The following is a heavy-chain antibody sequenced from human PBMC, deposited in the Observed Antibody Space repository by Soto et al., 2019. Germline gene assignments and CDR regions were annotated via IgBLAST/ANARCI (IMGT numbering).Heavy chain of an antibody. V-gene: IGHV3-23*01. CDR2: ISGSGGST. J-gene: IGHJ4*02. Sequence: GGSLRLSCAASGFTFSSYAMSWVRQAPGKGLEWVSAISGSGGSTYYADSVKGRFTISRDNSKNTLYLQMNSLRAEDTAVYYCAQRSRGAGTIALDYWGQGTLVTVSS. CDR1: GFTFSSYA. D-gene: IGHD1-7*01. CDR3: AQRSRGAGTIALDY.